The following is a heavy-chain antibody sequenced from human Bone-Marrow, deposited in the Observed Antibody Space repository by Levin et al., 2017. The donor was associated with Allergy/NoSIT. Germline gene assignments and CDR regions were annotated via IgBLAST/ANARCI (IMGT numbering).Heavy chain of an antibody. Sequence: SETLSLTCAVYGGSFSGYYWSWIRQPPGKGLEWIGEINHSGSTNYNPSLKSRVTISVDTSKNQFSLKLSSVTAADTAVYYCARGPWELSFDPWGQGTLVTVSS. CDR1: GGSFSGYY. D-gene: IGHD1-26*01. J-gene: IGHJ5*02. CDR2: INHSGST. V-gene: IGHV4-34*01. CDR3: ARGPWELSFDP.